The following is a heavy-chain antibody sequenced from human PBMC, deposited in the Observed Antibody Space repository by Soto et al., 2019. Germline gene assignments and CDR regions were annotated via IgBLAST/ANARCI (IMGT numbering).Heavy chain of an antibody. CDR2: VKRDESRK. Sequence: EVQLVESGGGLVRPGESLRLTCVASGFSLSNYWMTWVRQVPGKGREWVANVKRDESRKSYLDSVRGRFTVSRDNDRNSLYLQMDSLRAEDTALYYCARDVSPGDSTLYLDAFDIWGQGTMVTVSS. CDR1: GFSLSNYW. CDR3: ARDVSPGDSTLYLDAFDI. J-gene: IGHJ3*02. V-gene: IGHV3-7*05. D-gene: IGHD5-18*01.